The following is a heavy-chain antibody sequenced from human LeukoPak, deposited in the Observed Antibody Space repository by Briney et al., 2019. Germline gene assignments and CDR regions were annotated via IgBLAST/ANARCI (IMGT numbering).Heavy chain of an antibody. CDR3: ARDRPRYCSSTSCYARVQYYYYGMDV. CDR1: GFTFSSYW. V-gene: IGHV3-7*01. D-gene: IGHD2-2*01. Sequence: PGGSLRLSCAASGFTFSSYWMSWVRQAPGKGLEWVANIKQDGSEKYYVDSVKGRFTISRDNAKNSLHLQMNSLRAEDTAVYYCARDRPRYCSSTSCYARVQYYYYGMDVWGQGTTVTVSS. J-gene: IGHJ6*02. CDR2: IKQDGSEK.